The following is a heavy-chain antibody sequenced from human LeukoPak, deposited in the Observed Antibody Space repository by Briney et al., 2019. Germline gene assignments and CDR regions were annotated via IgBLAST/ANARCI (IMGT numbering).Heavy chain of an antibody. J-gene: IGHJ4*02. Sequence: PGRSLRLSCAASGFTFSSYAMHWVRQAPGKGLEWVAVISYDGSNKYYADSVKGRFTISRDNSKNTLYLQMNSLRAEDTAVYYCARAPVVVTSLEYWGQGTLVTVSS. CDR3: ARAPVVVTSLEY. CDR1: GFTFSSYA. D-gene: IGHD2-21*02. CDR2: ISYDGSNK. V-gene: IGHV3-30-3*01.